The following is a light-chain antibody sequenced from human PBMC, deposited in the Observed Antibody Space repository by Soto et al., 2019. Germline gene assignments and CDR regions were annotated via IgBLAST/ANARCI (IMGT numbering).Light chain of an antibody. CDR2: DVN. CDR3: CSYAGTYTSV. Sequence: QSALTQPRLVSGSPGQSVTISCTGTSRDVGNYNFVSWYQQLPGKAPKLIIYDVNERPSGVPDRFSGSKSGNTASLTISGLQAEDEADYHCCSYAGTYTSVFGGGTKLTVL. CDR1: SRDVGNYNF. V-gene: IGLV2-11*01. J-gene: IGLJ2*01.